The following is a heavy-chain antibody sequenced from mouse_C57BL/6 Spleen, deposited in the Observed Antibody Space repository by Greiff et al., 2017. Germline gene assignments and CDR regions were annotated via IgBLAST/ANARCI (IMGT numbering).Heavy chain of an antibody. CDR3: TRLTTTVVEVFGY. V-gene: IGHV1-5*01. CDR2: IYPGNSDT. J-gene: IGHJ2*01. CDR1: GYTFTSYW. D-gene: IGHD1-1*01. Sequence: VQLQQSGTVLARPGASVKMSCKTSGYTFTSYWMHWVKQRPGQGLEWIGAIYPGNSDTSYNQKFKGKAKLTAVTSASTAYMELSSLTNEVSAVYYCTRLTTTVVEVFGYWGQGTTLTVSS.